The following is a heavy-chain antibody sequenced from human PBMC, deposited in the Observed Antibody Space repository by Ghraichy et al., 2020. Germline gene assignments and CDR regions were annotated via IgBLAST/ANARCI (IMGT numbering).Heavy chain of an antibody. J-gene: IGHJ4*02. D-gene: IGHD2-21*01. CDR2: ISSTSTYI. CDR3: ARRRAGDTGFDY. V-gene: IGHV3-21*01. Sequence: SCAASGFTFGSYTMNWVRQAPGRGLEWVSSISSTSTYIYYADVVKGRFTISRDNAKNSLYLQMNSLRDEDTAVYYCARRRAGDTGFDYWGQGTLVTVSS. CDR1: GFTFGSYT.